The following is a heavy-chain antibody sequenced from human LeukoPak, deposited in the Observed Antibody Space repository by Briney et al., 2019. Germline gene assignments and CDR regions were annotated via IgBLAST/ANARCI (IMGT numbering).Heavy chain of an antibody. CDR1: GFTFSGYG. V-gene: IGHV3-30*18. J-gene: IGHJ3*02. Sequence: GGSLRLSCAASGFTFSGYGMHWVRQAPGKGLEWVAIISYDGSNKYYADSMKGRFTISRDNSKNTLYLQMNSLRAEDTAVYYCAKHWGSEHDAFDIWGQGTMVTVSS. CDR2: ISYDGSNK. CDR3: AKHWGSEHDAFDI. D-gene: IGHD7-27*01.